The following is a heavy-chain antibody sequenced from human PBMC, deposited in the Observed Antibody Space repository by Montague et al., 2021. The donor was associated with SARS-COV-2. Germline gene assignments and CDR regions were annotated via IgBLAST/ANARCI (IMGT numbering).Heavy chain of an antibody. J-gene: IGHJ6*02. Sequence: SETLSLTCTVSGGSISSYYWSWIRQPPGKGLEWIGNIDHSGNTNYNPSLKSRVSISVDTSSSQFSLYLTSVTAADAAVYYCARDQTVLEWIWYGMDVWGPGTPVTVSS. CDR1: GGSISSYY. V-gene: IGHV4-59*12. CDR3: ARDQTVLEWIWYGMDV. CDR2: IDHSGNT. D-gene: IGHD3-3*01.